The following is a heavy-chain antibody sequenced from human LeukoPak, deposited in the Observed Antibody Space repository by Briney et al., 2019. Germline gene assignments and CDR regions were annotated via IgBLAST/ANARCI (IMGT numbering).Heavy chain of an antibody. CDR1: GGSFSGYY. D-gene: IGHD6-13*01. Sequence: SETLSLTCAVYGGSFSGYYWSWIRQPPGKRLEWIGKINHSGSTNYNPSLKSRVTISVDTSKNQFSLKLSSVTAADTAVYYCARGGGIAAAGIGYWGQGTLVTVSS. CDR3: ARGGGIAAAGIGY. CDR2: INHSGST. J-gene: IGHJ4*02. V-gene: IGHV4-34*01.